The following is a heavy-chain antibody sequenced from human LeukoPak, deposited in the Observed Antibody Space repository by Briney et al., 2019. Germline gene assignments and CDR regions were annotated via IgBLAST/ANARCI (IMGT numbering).Heavy chain of an antibody. Sequence: GGSLRLSCAASGFTFSSYAMSWDRQAPGKGLEWVSIIYSDGSTYYADSVKGRFTISRDTSKNTLFLQMNSLRADDTAVYYCARIYSGSHYSWGQGTLVTISS. D-gene: IGHD1-26*01. CDR2: IYSDGST. CDR1: GFTFSSYA. V-gene: IGHV3-53*01. CDR3: ARIYSGSHYS. J-gene: IGHJ4*02.